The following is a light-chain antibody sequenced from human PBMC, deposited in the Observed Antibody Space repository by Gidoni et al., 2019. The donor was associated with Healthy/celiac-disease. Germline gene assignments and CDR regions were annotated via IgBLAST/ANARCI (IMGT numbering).Light chain of an antibody. V-gene: IGLV2-23*02. J-gene: IGLJ2*01. CDR3: CSYAGSSTLV. CDR2: EVS. Sequence: QSARTQPASVSGSTGQSITISCTGTSSDVGSYNLVSWYQQHPGKAPKLMSYEVSKRPSGVSNRFSGSKSGNTASLTISGLQAEDDADYYCCSYAGSSTLVFGGGTKLTVL. CDR1: SSDVGSYNL.